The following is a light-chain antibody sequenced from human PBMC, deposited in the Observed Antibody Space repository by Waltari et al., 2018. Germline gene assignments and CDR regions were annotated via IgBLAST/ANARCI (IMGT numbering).Light chain of an antibody. J-gene: IGLJ1*01. CDR2: GNS. CDR3: QSYDSSLSGLYV. CDR1: SSNIGAGYD. V-gene: IGLV1-40*01. Sequence: QSVLTQPPSVSGAPGQRITISCTGSSSNIGAGYDVHWYQQLPGTAPKLLIYGNSNRPSRVPDRFSGSKSGTSASLAITWLQAEDEADYYCQSYDSSLSGLYVFGTGTKVTVL.